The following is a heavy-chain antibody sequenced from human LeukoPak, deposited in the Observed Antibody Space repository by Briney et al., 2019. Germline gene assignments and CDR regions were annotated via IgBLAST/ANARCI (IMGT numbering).Heavy chain of an antibody. V-gene: IGHV3-64*01. CDR1: GFTFSSYA. J-gene: IGHJ4*02. CDR3: ARDERGYFDY. CDR2: ISSNGGST. Sequence: PGGSLRLSCAASGFTFSSYAMHWVRQAPGKGLEYVSAISSNGGSTYYANSVKGRFTISRDNSKNTLYLQMGSLRAEDMAVYYCARDERGYFDYWGQGTLVTVSS.